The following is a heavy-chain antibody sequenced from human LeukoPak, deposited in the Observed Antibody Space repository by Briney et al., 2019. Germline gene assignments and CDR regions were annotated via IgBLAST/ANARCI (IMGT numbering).Heavy chain of an antibody. V-gene: IGHV3-23*01. Sequence: PGGSLRLSCAASGFTFSNYHMNWVRRAPGQGLEWVSTIKINGAGTHYADSVRGRFTISRDDSKNTPYLQMDILRAEDTAIYYCARDDYGDSGPLFDYWGQGALVTVSS. J-gene: IGHJ4*02. CDR2: IKINGAGT. CDR3: ARDDYGDSGPLFDY. CDR1: GFTFSNYH. D-gene: IGHD4-17*01.